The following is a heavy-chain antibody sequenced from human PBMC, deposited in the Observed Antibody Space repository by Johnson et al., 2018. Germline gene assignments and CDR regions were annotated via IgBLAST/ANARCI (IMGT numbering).Heavy chain of an antibody. CDR1: GFTFSNAW. CDR3: TILLGYCSSTSCYARGYYYYYMDV. V-gene: IGHV3-15*07. Sequence: VQLVESGGGLVKPGGSLRLSCAASGFTFSNAWMNWVRQAPGKGLEWVGRIKSKTDGGTTDYAAPVKGRFTIPRDDSKNTLYLQMNSLKTEDTAVYYCTILLGYCSSTSCYARGYYYYYMDVWGKGTTVTVSS. CDR2: IKSKTDGGTT. J-gene: IGHJ6*03. D-gene: IGHD2-2*01.